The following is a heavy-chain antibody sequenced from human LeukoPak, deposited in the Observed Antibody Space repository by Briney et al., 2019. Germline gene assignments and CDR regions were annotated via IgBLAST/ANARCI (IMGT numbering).Heavy chain of an antibody. J-gene: IGHJ5*02. Sequence: SETLSLTCTVSGGSISSGSYYWSWIRQPAGKGLEWIGYIYYSGSTNYNPSLKSRVTISVDTSKNQFSLKLSSVTAADTAVYYCASVKAWFGELSYWFDPWGQGTLVTVSS. CDR2: IYYSGST. CDR1: GGSISSGSYY. V-gene: IGHV4-61*10. D-gene: IGHD3-10*01. CDR3: ASVKAWFGELSYWFDP.